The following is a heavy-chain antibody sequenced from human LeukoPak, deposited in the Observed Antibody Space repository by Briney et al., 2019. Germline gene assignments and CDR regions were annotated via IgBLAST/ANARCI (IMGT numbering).Heavy chain of an antibody. CDR3: ARVLEDYYDSSGLSDY. Sequence: GASVKVSCKASGYTFTGDYMHWVRQAPGQGLEWMGWINPNSGGTNYAQKFQGRVTMTRDTSISTAYMELSRLRSDDTAVYYCARVLEDYYDSSGLSDYWGQGTLVTVSS. CDR2: INPNSGGT. V-gene: IGHV1-2*02. J-gene: IGHJ4*02. D-gene: IGHD3-22*01. CDR1: GYTFTGDY.